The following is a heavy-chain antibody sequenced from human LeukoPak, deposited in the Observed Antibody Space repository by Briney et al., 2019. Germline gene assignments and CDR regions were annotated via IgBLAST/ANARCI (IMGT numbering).Heavy chain of an antibody. D-gene: IGHD2-8*01. Sequence: GGSLRLSCAASGFTFSSYVMHWVRQAPGKGLEYVSAISSNGGSTYYPNSVKGRFTISRDNSKHTLYLQMGSLRAEDMAIYYCARSKRYCTNGICYTNGGFDHWGQGTLVTVSS. J-gene: IGHJ4*02. V-gene: IGHV3-64*01. CDR1: GFTFSSYV. CDR3: ARSKRYCTNGICYTNGGFDH. CDR2: ISSNGGST.